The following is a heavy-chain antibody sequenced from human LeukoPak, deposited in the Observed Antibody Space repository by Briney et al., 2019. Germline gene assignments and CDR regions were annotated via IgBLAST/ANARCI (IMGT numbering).Heavy chain of an antibody. CDR2: IYPGDSDT. Sequence: GESLKISCKGSGYSFTSYWIGWVRQMPGKGLEWMGIIYPGDSDTRYSPSFQGQVTISADKSISTAYLQWSSLKASDTAMYYRASYGDDYGDYDPFDIWGQGTMVTVSS. V-gene: IGHV5-51*01. D-gene: IGHD4-17*01. CDR1: GYSFTSYW. J-gene: IGHJ3*02. CDR3: ASYGDDYGDYDPFDI.